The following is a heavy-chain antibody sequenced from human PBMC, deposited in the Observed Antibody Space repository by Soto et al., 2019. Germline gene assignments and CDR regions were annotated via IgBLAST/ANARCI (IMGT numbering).Heavy chain of an antibody. CDR2: IYSGGST. V-gene: IGHV3-66*04. D-gene: IGHD5-18*01. J-gene: IGHJ4*02. Sequence: AGSLRLSCAASGVTVSSNYMSWVRQAPGKGLEWVSVIYSGGSTYYADSVKGRFTISRDNSKNTLYLQMNSLRAEDTAVYYCARHGYNYGGGYFDYWGQGTLVTVSS. CDR3: ARHGYNYGGGYFDY. CDR1: GVTVSSNY.